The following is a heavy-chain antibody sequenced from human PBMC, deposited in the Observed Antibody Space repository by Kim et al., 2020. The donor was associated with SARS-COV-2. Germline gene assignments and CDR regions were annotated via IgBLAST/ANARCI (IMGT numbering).Heavy chain of an antibody. CDR3: ARGSNNMVVVVIIRTTYYYMDV. CDR1: GYTFTSYD. CDR2: MNPNSGNT. V-gene: IGHV1-8*01. Sequence: ASVKVSCKASGYTFTSYDINWVRQATGQGLEWMGWMNPNSGNTGYAQKFQGRVTMTRNTSISTAYMELSSLRSEDTAVYYCARGSNNMVVVVIIRTTYYYMDVWGKGTTVTVSS. J-gene: IGHJ6*03. D-gene: IGHD3-22*01.